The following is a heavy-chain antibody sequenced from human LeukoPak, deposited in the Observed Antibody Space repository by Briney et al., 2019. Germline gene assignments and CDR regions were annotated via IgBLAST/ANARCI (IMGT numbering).Heavy chain of an antibody. V-gene: IGHV1-69*13. CDR1: GGTFSSYA. Sequence: ASVKVSCKASGGTFSSYAISWVRQAPGQGLEWMGGIIPIFGTANYAQKFQGRVTITADESTSTAYMELSSLRSEDMAVYYCARGSDTAMFPTYYYYGMDVWGQGTTVTVSS. J-gene: IGHJ6*02. CDR3: ARGSDTAMFPTYYYYGMDV. CDR2: IIPIFGTA. D-gene: IGHD5-18*01.